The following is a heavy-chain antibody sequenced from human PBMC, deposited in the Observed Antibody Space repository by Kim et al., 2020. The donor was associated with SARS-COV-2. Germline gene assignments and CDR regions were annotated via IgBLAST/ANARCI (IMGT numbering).Heavy chain of an antibody. J-gene: IGHJ4*02. CDR3: ARVRTMVRGVIILDGSNFDY. CDR2: TYYRSKWYN. CDR1: GDSVSSNSAA. Sequence: SQTLSLTCAISGDSVSSNSAAWNWIRQSPSRGLEWLGRTYYRSKWYNDYAVSVKSRITINPDTSKNQFSLQLNSVTPEDTAVYYCARVRTMVRGVIILDGSNFDYWGQGTLVTVSS. D-gene: IGHD3-10*01. V-gene: IGHV6-1*01.